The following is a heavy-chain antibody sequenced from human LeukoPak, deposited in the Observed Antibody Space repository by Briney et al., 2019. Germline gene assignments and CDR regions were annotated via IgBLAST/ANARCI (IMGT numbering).Heavy chain of an antibody. CDR2: ISSSSSYI. CDR3: ARAPRSSYSSSWYPGFDY. D-gene: IGHD6-13*01. Sequence: NPGGSLRLSCAAFGFTFSSYSMNWVRQAPGKGLEWVSSISSSSSYIYYADSVKGRFTISRDNAKNSLYLQMNSLRAEDTAVYYCARAPRSSYSSSWYPGFDYWGQGTLVTVSS. V-gene: IGHV3-21*01. J-gene: IGHJ4*02. CDR1: GFTFSSYS.